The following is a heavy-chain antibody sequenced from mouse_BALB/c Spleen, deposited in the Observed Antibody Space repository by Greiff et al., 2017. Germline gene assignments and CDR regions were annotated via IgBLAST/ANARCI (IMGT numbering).Heavy chain of an antibody. CDR1: GYTFTSYW. J-gene: IGHJ3*01. CDR3: THHYGYRFAY. Sequence: VQLQQSGTVLARPGASVKMSCKASGYTFTSYWMHWVKQRPGQGLEWIGAIYPGNSDTSYNQKFKGKAKLTAVTSTSTAYMELSSLTNEDSAVYYCTHHYGYRFAYWGQGTLVTVSA. V-gene: IGHV1-5*01. CDR2: IYPGNSDT. D-gene: IGHD1-2*01.